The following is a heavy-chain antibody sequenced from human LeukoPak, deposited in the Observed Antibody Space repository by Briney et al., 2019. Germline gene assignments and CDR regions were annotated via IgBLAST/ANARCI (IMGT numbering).Heavy chain of an antibody. J-gene: IGHJ4*02. CDR2: INSDGSST. V-gene: IGHV3-74*01. D-gene: IGHD3-10*01. CDR1: GFTFSSYW. Sequence: GGSLRLSCAASGFTFSSYWMHWVRQPPGKGLLWVSRINSDGSSTSYADSAKGRFTITRDNAKNTLYLQMNSLRAEDTAVYYCVRGGYYGSGSYYNFDYWGQGTLLTVSS. CDR3: VRGGYYGSGSYYNFDY.